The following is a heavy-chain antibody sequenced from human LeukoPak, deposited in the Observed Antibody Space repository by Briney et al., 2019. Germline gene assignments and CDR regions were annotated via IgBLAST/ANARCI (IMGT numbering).Heavy chain of an antibody. CDR3: ARASMVRGAYDY. D-gene: IGHD3-10*01. CDR1: GYTFTSYA. V-gene: IGHV1-3*01. Sequence: VASVKVSCKASGYTFTSYAMHWVRQAPGQRLEWMGWINAGNGNTKYSQKFQGRVTITRDTSASTAYMELSSLRSEDTAVYYCARASMVRGAYDYWGQGTLVTVSS. J-gene: IGHJ4*02. CDR2: INAGNGNT.